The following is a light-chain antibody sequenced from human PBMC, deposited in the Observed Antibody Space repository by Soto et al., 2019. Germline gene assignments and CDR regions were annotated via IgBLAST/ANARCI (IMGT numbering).Light chain of an antibody. CDR3: QQSFGTVWT. Sequence: DIQMTQSPSSLSASVGDRVTITCRAGQSINAFLNWYQQKPGKAPKLLIYTASTLQTGVPSRFSGSGSGTDFTLTISNLQPEDFAIYYCQQSFGTVWTFGQGTKVEIK. CDR1: QSINAF. V-gene: IGKV1-39*01. J-gene: IGKJ1*01. CDR2: TAS.